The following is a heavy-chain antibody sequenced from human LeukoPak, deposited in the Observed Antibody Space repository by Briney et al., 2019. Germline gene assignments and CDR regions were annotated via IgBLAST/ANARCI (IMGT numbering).Heavy chain of an antibody. Sequence: SETLSLTCTVSGGSISSYYWSWIRQPAGKGLEWIGRIYTSGSTNYNPSLKSRVTMSVDTSKNQFSLKLSSVTAADTAVYYCARESDYYDSSGYLFDYWGQGTLVTVSS. V-gene: IGHV4-4*07. CDR3: ARESDYYDSSGYLFDY. D-gene: IGHD3-22*01. CDR1: GGSISSYY. J-gene: IGHJ4*02. CDR2: IYTSGST.